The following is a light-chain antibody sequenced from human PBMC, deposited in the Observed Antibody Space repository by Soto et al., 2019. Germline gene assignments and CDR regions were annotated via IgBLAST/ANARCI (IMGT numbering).Light chain of an antibody. CDR2: DAS. CDR3: QQYKSYSPWT. Sequence: DIQLTQSPSTLSASVGDRVTITCRASQTISSWLAWYQQKPGKAPKLLIYDASSLESGVPSRFSGSGSGTDFTLTISSLQPADSATYYCQQYKSYSPWTFGQGTKVEIK. CDR1: QTISSW. J-gene: IGKJ1*01. V-gene: IGKV1-5*01.